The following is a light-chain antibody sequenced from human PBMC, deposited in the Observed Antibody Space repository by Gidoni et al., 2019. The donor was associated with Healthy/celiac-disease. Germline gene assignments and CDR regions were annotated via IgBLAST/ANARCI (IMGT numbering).Light chain of an antibody. CDR1: QSVSRY. V-gene: IGKV3-11*01. CDR2: YAS. J-gene: IGKJ1*01. CDR3: QQRSNWLWT. Sequence: EIVLTQSPATLSLSPGERATLSCRASQSVSRYLAWYQQKPGQAPRLLISYASNRATGIPARFSGSGSGTDFTLTISSLEPEDFAVYYCQQRSNWLWTFGQGTKVEIK.